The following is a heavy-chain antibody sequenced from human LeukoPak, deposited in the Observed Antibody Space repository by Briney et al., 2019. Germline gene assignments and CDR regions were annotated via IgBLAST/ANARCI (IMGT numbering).Heavy chain of an antibody. J-gene: IGHJ6*02. Sequence: PGGSLRLSCAASGFTFSSYSMTWVRQAPGKGLEWVSSISSSSSYIYYADSVKGRFTISRDNAKNSLYLQMNSLRAEDTAVYYCARAPYYYDSSGYYYRPFYYYGMDVWGQGTTVTVSS. V-gene: IGHV3-21*01. CDR2: ISSSSSYI. D-gene: IGHD3-22*01. CDR3: ARAPYYYDSSGYYYRPFYYYGMDV. CDR1: GFTFSSYS.